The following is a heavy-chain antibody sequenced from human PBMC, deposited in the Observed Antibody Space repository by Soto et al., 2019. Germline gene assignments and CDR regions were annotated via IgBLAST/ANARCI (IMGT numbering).Heavy chain of an antibody. CDR3: AGSKWNYGSYS. D-gene: IGHD1-7*01. CDR1: GFTFSSYE. V-gene: IGHV3-48*03. CDR2: ISTSGSPI. J-gene: IGHJ1*01. Sequence: EVQLVESGGGLVQPGGSLRLSCAASGFTFSSYEMNWVRQAPGKGLESISYISTSGSPIYYADSVRGRFTISRDNANNLLFLHMNSLRAEDTAVYYCAGSKWNYGSYSWGQGTLVTVSS.